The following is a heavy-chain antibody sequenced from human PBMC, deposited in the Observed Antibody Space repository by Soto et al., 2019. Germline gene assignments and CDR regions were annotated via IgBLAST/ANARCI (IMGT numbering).Heavy chain of an antibody. D-gene: IGHD1-7*01. CDR1: GYSISSGYY. J-gene: IGHJ4*02. V-gene: IGHV4-38-2*02. Sequence: SETMSLTCSDSGYSISSGYYWGWIRQPPGKGLQWIGSIYHSGSTYYDPSLKSRVTISVGTSKNQFSLKLSSVTAADTAVYYCARVSLELRKSRYFDYWGRGTLVTVSS. CDR2: IYHSGST. CDR3: ARVSLELRKSRYFDY.